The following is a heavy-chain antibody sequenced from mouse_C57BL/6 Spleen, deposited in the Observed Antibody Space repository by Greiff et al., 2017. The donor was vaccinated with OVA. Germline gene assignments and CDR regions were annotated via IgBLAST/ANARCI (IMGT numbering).Heavy chain of an antibody. D-gene: IGHD2-5*01. CDR1: GFTFSSYG. CDR2: ISSGGSYT. V-gene: IGHV5-6*01. J-gene: IGHJ4*01. Sequence: EVQVVESGGDLVKPGGSLKLSCAASGFTFSSYGMSWVRQTPDKRLEWVATISSGGSYTYYPDSVKGRFTISRDNAKNTLYRQMSSLKSEDTAMYYCARRSNYVYYAMDYWGQGTSVTVSS. CDR3: ARRSNYVYYAMDY.